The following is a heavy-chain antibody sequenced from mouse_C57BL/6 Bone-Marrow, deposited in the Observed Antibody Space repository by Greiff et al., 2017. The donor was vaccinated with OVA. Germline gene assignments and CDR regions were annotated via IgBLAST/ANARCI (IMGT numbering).Heavy chain of an antibody. V-gene: IGHV1-78*01. CDR3: AHYSNYVWFAY. D-gene: IGHD2-5*01. CDR1: GYTFTDHT. J-gene: IGHJ3*01. Sequence: VNLVESDAELVKPGASVKISCKVSGYTFTDHTIHWMKQRPEQGLEWIGYIYPRDGSTKYNEKFKGKATLTADKSSSTAYMQLNSLTSEDSAVYFCAHYSNYVWFAYWGQGTLVTVSA. CDR2: IYPRDGST.